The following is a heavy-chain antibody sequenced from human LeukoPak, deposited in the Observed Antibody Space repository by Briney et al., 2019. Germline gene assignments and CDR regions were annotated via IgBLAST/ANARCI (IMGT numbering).Heavy chain of an antibody. J-gene: IGHJ4*02. CDR2: IKPKTDGETT. CDR3: ITPLPYSAQ. D-gene: IGHD2-21*01. Sequence: GGSLRLSCAASGFTFNHFWMSWIRQAPGKGLEWVGRIKPKTDGETTEYAAPVKGRFSISRDDSKNMLYLQMNSLKTEDTAVYYCITPLPYSAQGGQGTLVTVS. CDR1: GFTFNHFW. V-gene: IGHV3-15*01.